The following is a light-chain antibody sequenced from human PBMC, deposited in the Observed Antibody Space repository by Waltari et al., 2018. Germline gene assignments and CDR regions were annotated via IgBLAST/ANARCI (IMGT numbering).Light chain of an antibody. V-gene: IGLV2-14*01. CDR2: EVS. J-gene: IGLJ3*02. CDR1: SSDVGAYNY. Sequence: QSALTQPASVSGSPGQSITISRSGSSSDVGAYNYVSWYHQHPGKAPKLIISEVSNRPSGVSNRFSGSKSGNTASLTISGLQAEDEADYYCSSFTTTNSWLFGGGTKVTVL. CDR3: SSFTTTNSWL.